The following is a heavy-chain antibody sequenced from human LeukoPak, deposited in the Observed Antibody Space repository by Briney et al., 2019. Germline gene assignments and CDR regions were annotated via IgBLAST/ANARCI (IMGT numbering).Heavy chain of an antibody. V-gene: IGHV3-30*02. Sequence: GGSLRLSCAVSGFTFSNYWMSWVRQAPGKGLEWVAFIRYDGSSEYYIDSVKGRFTLSRDNSKNTLYLQMNSLRAEDTAVYYCAKDSAVSGSYPDASDIWGQGTMVTVSS. J-gene: IGHJ3*02. CDR3: AKDSAVSGSYPDASDI. CDR2: IRYDGSSE. CDR1: GFTFSNYW. D-gene: IGHD1-26*01.